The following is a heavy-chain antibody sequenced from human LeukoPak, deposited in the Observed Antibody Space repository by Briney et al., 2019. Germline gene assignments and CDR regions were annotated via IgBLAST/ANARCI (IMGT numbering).Heavy chain of an antibody. J-gene: IGHJ4*02. CDR1: GYTFTGYY. CDR2: INPNSGGT. D-gene: IGHD3-22*01. CDR3: ARDLSGYYDSSGYYYDY. Sequence: APVKVSCKASGYTFTGYYMHWVRQAPGQGLEWMGWINPNSGGTNYAQKFQGWVTMTRDTSISTAYMELSRLRSDDTAVYYCARDLSGYYDSSGYYYDYWGQGTLVTVSS. V-gene: IGHV1-2*04.